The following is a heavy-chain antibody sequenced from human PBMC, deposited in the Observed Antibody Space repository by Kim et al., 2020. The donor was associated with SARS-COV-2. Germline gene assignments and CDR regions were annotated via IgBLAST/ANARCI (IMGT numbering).Heavy chain of an antibody. J-gene: IGHJ4*02. V-gene: IGHV4-34*01. Sequence: SETLSLTCAVYGGSFSGYYWSWIRQPPGKGLEWIGEINHSGSTNYNPSLKSRVTISVDTSKNQFSLKLSSVTAADTAVYYCARVPVRPGLYPRTRVVKGGYFDYWGQGTLVTVSS. CDR1: GGSFSGYY. D-gene: IGHD3-22*01. CDR3: ARVPVRPGLYPRTRVVKGGYFDY. CDR2: INHSGST.